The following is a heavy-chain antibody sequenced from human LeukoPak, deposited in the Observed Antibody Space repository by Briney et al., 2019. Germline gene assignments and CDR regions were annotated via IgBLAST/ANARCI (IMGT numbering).Heavy chain of an antibody. CDR2: ISSSSSTI. CDR3: ARDRVNIVVVSASEY. CDR1: GFTFRTYS. J-gene: IGHJ4*02. Sequence: GGSLRLSCAASGFTFRTYSMNWVRQAPGKGLEWVSYISSSSSTIYYADSVKGRFTISRDNVKKSLYLQMNSLRAEDTAVYYCARDRVNIVVVSASEYWGQGTLVTVSS. D-gene: IGHD2-21*01. V-gene: IGHV3-48*04.